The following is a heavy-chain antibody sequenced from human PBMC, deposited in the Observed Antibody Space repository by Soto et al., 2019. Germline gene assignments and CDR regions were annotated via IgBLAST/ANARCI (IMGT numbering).Heavy chain of an antibody. CDR2: ISSGGDTK. CDR1: GFTFRSYS. CDR3: AKGWSYLAYEAFY. V-gene: IGHV3-48*01. J-gene: IGHJ4*02. D-gene: IGHD3-16*02. Sequence: GGSLRLSCAVSGFTFRSYSMHWVRQSPGKGLEWVSYISSGGDTKYYADSVTGRFTISRDNSKNTLYLQMNSLRAEDTAVYYCAKGWSYLAYEAFYWGQGTLVTVSS.